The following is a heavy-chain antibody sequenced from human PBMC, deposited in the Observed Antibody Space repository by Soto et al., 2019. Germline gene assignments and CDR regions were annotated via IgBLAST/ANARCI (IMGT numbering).Heavy chain of an antibody. V-gene: IGHV4-59*08. CDR2: IYYSGST. J-gene: IGHJ4*02. CDR1: GGSISSYY. Sequence: QVQLQESGPGLVKPSETLSLTCTVSGGSISSYYWSWIRQPPGKGLEWIGYIYYSGSTNYNPSLKSRVTISVDTSKTQFSLKLSSVTAADTAVYYCARHRITMVRGVISYFDYWGQGTLVTVSS. D-gene: IGHD3-10*01. CDR3: ARHRITMVRGVISYFDY.